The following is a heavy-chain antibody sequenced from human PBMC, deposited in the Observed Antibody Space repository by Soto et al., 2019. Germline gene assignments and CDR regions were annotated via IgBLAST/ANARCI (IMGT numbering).Heavy chain of an antibody. V-gene: IGHV3-21*01. Sequence: EVQLVESGGGLVKPGGSLRLSCAASGFTFSSYSMYWVRQAPGQGLEWVSSISGSSSSIYYADSLKGRFTISRDNANNSLFLKMDSRRAEDTAMYFCARDSGYDADTLEWWGQGTLVTVSS. CDR2: ISGSSSSI. J-gene: IGHJ4*02. D-gene: IGHD5-12*01. CDR3: ARDSGYDADTLEW. CDR1: GFTFSSYS.